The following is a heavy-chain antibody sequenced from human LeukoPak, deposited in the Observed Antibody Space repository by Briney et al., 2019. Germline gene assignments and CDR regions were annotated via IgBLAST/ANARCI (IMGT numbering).Heavy chain of an antibody. CDR1: GGTFSIYA. CDR2: IIPIFGTA. Sequence: VNVSCKASGGTFSIYAVSWVRQAPGQGLEWMGGIIPIFGTANYAQKFQGRVTITADESTSTAYMELSSLRSEDTAVYYCASCLWFGELSSYFDYWGQGTLVTVSS. J-gene: IGHJ4*02. CDR3: ASCLWFGELSSYFDY. V-gene: IGHV1-69*13. D-gene: IGHD3-10*01.